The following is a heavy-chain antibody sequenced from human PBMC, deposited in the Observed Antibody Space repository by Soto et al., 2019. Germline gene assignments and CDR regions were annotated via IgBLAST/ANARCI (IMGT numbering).Heavy chain of an antibody. Sequence: QVQLVQSGAEVKKPGASVKVSCRASGYTFTSYVISWVRQAPGQGLEWMGWISAYNGNTNFAQKLQGRVTITTDPSTSTAYMELGSVRSDDTAVYYCARVVATVAGPYGMDVWGQGTTVTVSS. CDR2: ISAYNGNT. CDR3: ARVVATVAGPYGMDV. D-gene: IGHD6-19*01. V-gene: IGHV1-18*01. J-gene: IGHJ6*02. CDR1: GYTFTSYV.